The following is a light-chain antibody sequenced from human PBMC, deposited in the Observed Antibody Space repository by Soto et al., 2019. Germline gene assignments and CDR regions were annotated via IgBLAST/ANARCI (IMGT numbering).Light chain of an antibody. CDR1: SSDVGGYNY. CDR3: CSYAGSYTWV. J-gene: IGLJ3*02. Sequence: QSALTQPRSVSGSPGQSVTISCTGTSSDVGGYNYVSWYQHHPGKAPKLMIYDVSRRPSGVPDRFSGSKSGNTASLTISGLQAEDEADDYCCSYAGSYTWVFGGGTKLTVL. V-gene: IGLV2-11*01. CDR2: DVS.